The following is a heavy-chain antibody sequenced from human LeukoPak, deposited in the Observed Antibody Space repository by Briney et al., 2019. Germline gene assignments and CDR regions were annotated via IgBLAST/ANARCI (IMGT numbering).Heavy chain of an antibody. CDR2: ISYDGSNK. D-gene: IGHD3-10*01. CDR1: GFTFSSYA. J-gene: IGHJ4*02. CDR3: ARDYYGSGSYYGPFDY. V-gene: IGHV3-30*14. Sequence: PGGSLRLSCAASGFTFSSYAMHWVRQAPGKGLEWVAVISYDGSNKYYADSVKGRFTISRDNSKNTLFLQMNSLRAEDTAVYYCARDYYGSGSYYGPFDYWGQGTLVTVSS.